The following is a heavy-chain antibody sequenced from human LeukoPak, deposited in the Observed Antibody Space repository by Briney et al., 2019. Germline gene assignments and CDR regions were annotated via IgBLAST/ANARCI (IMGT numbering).Heavy chain of an antibody. D-gene: IGHD3-22*01. V-gene: IGHV1-8*01. CDR3: ARVVYDSSGYYYLDY. J-gene: IGHJ4*02. CDR1: GYTFTSYD. Sequence: ASVKVSCKASGYTFTSYDINWVRQATGQGLGWMGWMNPNSGNTGYAQKFQGRVTMTRNTSISTAYMELSSLRSEDTAVYYCARVVYDSSGYYYLDYWGQGTLVTVSS. CDR2: MNPNSGNT.